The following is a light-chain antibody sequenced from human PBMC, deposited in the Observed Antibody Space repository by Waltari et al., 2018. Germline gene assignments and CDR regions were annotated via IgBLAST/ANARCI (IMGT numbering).Light chain of an antibody. CDR1: SSDVGGYNY. CDR2: DVS. Sequence: QSALTQPASVSGSPGQSISIPCTGTSSDVGGYNYASWYQQHPSKAPKLMIYDVSQRPLGISNRFSGSKSGNTASLTISGLQAEDEADYYCSSYTSSSTFVFGIGTKVTVL. V-gene: IGLV2-14*03. CDR3: SSYTSSSTFV. J-gene: IGLJ1*01.